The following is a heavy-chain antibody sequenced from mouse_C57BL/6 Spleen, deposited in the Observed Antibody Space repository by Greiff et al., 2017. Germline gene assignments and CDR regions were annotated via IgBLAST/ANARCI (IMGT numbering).Heavy chain of an antibody. CDR3: ARGGDYDGFAY. J-gene: IGHJ3*01. Sequence: VKLMESGAELVRPGTSVKMSCKASGYTFTNYWIGWAKQRPGHGLEWIGDIYPGGGYTNYNEKFKGKATLTADKSSSTAYMQFSSLTSEDSAIYYCARGGDYDGFAYWGQGTLVTVSA. CDR1: GYTFTNYW. V-gene: IGHV1-63*01. D-gene: IGHD2-4*01. CDR2: IYPGGGYT.